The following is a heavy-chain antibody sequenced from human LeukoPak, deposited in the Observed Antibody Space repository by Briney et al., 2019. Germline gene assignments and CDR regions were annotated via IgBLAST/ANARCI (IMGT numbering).Heavy chain of an antibody. V-gene: IGHV4-39*07. CDR1: GGSISSSSYY. Sequence: PSETLSLTCTVSGGSISSSSYYWGWIRQPPGKGLEWIGSIYYSGSTYYNPSLKSRITISVDTSKNQFSLKLSSVTAADTAVYYCARDGSMVRGVIHYYYGMDVWGQGTTVTVSS. J-gene: IGHJ6*02. CDR2: IYYSGST. CDR3: ARDGSMVRGVIHYYYGMDV. D-gene: IGHD3-10*01.